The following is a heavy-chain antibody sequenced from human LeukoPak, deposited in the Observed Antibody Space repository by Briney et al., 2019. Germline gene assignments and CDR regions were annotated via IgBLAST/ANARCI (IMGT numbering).Heavy chain of an antibody. D-gene: IGHD3-22*01. CDR1: GYTFTGYY. CDR3: ARDSTTYYYDSSGYRAAFDI. Sequence: ASVKVSCKASGYTFTGYYMHWVRQAPGQGLEWMGWIDPNSGGTNYAQKFQGRVTMTRDTSISTAYMELSRLRSDDTAVYYCARDSTTYYYDSSGYRAAFDIWGQGTMVTVSS. CDR2: IDPNSGGT. V-gene: IGHV1-2*02. J-gene: IGHJ3*02.